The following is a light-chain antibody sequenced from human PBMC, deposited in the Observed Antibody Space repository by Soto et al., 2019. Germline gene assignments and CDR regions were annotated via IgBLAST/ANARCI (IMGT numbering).Light chain of an antibody. V-gene: IGKV1-5*03. CDR2: KAS. CDR3: HQYNTYSYT. CDR1: ESIRAW. J-gene: IGKJ2*01. Sequence: DIQMTQSPSTLSASVGDRVTITCRASESIRAWLAWYQQKPGKAPKLLIFKASKLHSGVPSRFSGSGSGTEFTLTISSLQPDDSATYYCHQYNTYSYTFGQGTKVDIK.